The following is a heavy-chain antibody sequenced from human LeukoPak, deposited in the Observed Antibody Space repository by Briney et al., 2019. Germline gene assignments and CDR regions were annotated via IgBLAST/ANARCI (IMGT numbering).Heavy chain of an antibody. J-gene: IGHJ6*03. CDR3: ARDSPGNYYYYYMDV. CDR1: GFTFSSYS. V-gene: IGHV3-21*01. D-gene: IGHD6-13*01. Sequence: GGSLRLSCAASGFTFSSYSMNWVRQAPGKGLEWVSSISSSSSYIYYADSVKGRFTISRDNAKNSLYLQMNSLRAEDTAVYYCARDSPGNYYYYYMDVWGKGTTVTVSS. CDR2: ISSSSSYI.